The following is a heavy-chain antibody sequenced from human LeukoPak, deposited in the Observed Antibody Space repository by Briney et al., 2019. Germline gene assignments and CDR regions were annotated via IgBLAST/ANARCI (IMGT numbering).Heavy chain of an antibody. CDR3: ARGASSGSYFDNAFDI. D-gene: IGHD1-26*01. Sequence: ASVKVSCKASGYTFTSYYMHWVRQAPGQGLEWMGIINPSGGSTSYAQKFQGRVTMTRDMSTSTVYMELSSLRSEDTAVYYCARGASSGSYFDNAFDIWGQRTMVTVSS. CDR1: GYTFTSYY. V-gene: IGHV1-46*01. CDR2: INPSGGST. J-gene: IGHJ3*02.